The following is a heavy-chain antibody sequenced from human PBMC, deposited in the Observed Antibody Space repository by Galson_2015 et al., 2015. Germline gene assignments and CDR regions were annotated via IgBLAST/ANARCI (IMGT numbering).Heavy chain of an antibody. CDR1: GYTFTSYY. J-gene: IGHJ3*02. Sequence: SVKVSCKASGYTFTSYYMHWVRQAPGQGLEWMGIINPSGGSTSYAQKFQGRVTMTRDTSTSTVYMELSSLRSEDTAVYYCAMIAVAGAGAFDIWGQGTMVTVSS. CDR2: INPSGGST. D-gene: IGHD6-19*01. V-gene: IGHV1-46*01. CDR3: AMIAVAGAGAFDI.